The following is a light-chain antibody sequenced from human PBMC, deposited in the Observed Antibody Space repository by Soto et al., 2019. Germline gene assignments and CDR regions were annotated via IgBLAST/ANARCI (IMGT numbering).Light chain of an antibody. CDR2: KAS. Sequence: DIHMIQSPCSQPASAADRVTVISRASQTISSWLAWYQQKPGKAPKLLIYKASTLKSGVPSRFSGSGSGTEFTLTIRRLKPDDFATYYCQHYNSYPEAFGQGTKVEI. CDR3: QHYNSYPEA. J-gene: IGKJ1*01. CDR1: QTISSW. V-gene: IGKV1-5*03.